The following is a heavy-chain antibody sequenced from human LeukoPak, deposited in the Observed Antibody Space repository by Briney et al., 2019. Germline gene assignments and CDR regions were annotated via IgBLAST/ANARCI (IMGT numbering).Heavy chain of an antibody. J-gene: IGHJ3*02. D-gene: IGHD3-3*01. CDR1: GGSISSYY. V-gene: IGHV4-4*07. Sequence: SETLSLTCTVSGGSISSYYWSWIRQPAGKGLEWIGRIYTSGSTNYNPSLKSRVTMSVDTSKNQFSLKLSSVTAADTAVYYCARGPFLTTHIFWSGRPGGAFDIWGQGTMVTVSS. CDR3: ARGPFLTTHIFWSGRPGGAFDI. CDR2: IYTSGST.